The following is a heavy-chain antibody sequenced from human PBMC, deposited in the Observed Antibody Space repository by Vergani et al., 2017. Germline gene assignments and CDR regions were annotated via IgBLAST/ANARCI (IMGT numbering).Heavy chain of an antibody. CDR1: GGTFSSYA. CDR2: IIPIFGTA. Sequence: QVQLVQSGAEVKKPGSSVKVSCKASGGTFSSYAISWVRQAPGQGLEWMGGIIPIFGTANYAQKFQGRVTITAGQSTSTAHMELSSLRSEDTAVYYCARDLGRPIARSAAGTTSGDYWGQGTLVTVSS. J-gene: IGHJ4*02. CDR3: ARDLGRPIARSAAGTTSGDY. D-gene: IGHD6-13*01. V-gene: IGHV1-69*01.